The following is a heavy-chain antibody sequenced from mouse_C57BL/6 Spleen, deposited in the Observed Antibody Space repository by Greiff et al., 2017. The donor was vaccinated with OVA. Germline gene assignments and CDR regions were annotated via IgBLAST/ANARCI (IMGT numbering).Heavy chain of an antibody. CDR1: GYAFSSSW. Sequence: VQLQQSGPELVKPGASVKISCKASGYAFSSSWMNWVKQRPGKGLEWIGRIYPGDGDTNYNGKFKGKATLTADKSSSTAYMQRSSLTSEDSAVYFCANHYGSPWYFDVWGTGTTVTVSS. CDR2: IYPGDGDT. D-gene: IGHD1-1*01. J-gene: IGHJ1*03. V-gene: IGHV1-82*01. CDR3: ANHYGSPWYFDV.